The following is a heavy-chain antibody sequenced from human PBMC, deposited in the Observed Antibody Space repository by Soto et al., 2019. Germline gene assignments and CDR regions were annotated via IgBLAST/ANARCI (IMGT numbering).Heavy chain of an antibody. V-gene: IGHV3-7*05. CDR2: IKEDGSEK. Sequence: PGGFLRLSCAASGFTFSSYWMSWVRQAPGKGLEWVANIKEDGSEKYYVDSVKGRFTISRDNAKNSLYLQMNSLRVEDTAVYCCARPMGRSSWYLNDYWGQGTLVTVSS. J-gene: IGHJ4*02. D-gene: IGHD6-13*01. CDR3: ARPMGRSSWYLNDY. CDR1: GFTFSSYW.